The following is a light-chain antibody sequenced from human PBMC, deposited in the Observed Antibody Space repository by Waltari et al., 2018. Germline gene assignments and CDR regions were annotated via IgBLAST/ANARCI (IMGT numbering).Light chain of an antibody. V-gene: IGKV3-15*01. Sequence: ETVMTQSPATLSVSPGETATLSCRASQNVDSSLAWYQQRPGQPPRLLLSAASTRASGVPARFSGSGSGTDFTLTIGSLEPEDSAVYYCQQRGHWPPDATFGPGTKIEIK. CDR3: QQRGHWPPDAT. J-gene: IGKJ3*01. CDR1: QNVDSS. CDR2: AAS.